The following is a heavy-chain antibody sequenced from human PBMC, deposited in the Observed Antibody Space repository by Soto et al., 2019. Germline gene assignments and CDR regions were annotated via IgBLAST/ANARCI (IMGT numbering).Heavy chain of an antibody. Sequence: QVQLQESGPGLVKPSETLSLTCTVSGGSISSYYWSWIRQPPGKGLEWIGYIYYSGSTNYNPSLKSRVTISVDTSKNQFSLKLSSVTAADTAVYYCARVHDYGGPPREFDYWGQGTLVTVSS. J-gene: IGHJ4*02. CDR1: GGSISSYY. V-gene: IGHV4-59*01. CDR3: ARVHDYGGPPREFDY. CDR2: IYYSGST. D-gene: IGHD4-17*01.